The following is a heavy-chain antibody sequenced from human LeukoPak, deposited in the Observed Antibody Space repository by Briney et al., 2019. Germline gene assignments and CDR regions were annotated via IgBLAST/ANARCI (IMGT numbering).Heavy chain of an antibody. CDR2: IYTSGST. Sequence: PSETLSLTCTVSGGSISSGSYYWGWIGQPAGKGLEWIGRIYTSGSTKYNPFLRSRVNISVDTSKSQFSLKLSSVTAADTAVYYCARVICSGGSCRFDYWGQGTLVTVYS. CDR3: ARVICSGGSCRFDY. V-gene: IGHV4-61*02. D-gene: IGHD2-15*01. CDR1: GGSISSGSYY. J-gene: IGHJ4*02.